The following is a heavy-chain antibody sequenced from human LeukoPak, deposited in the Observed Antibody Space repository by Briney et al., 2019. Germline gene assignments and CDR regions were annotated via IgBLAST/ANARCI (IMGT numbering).Heavy chain of an antibody. Sequence: ASVKVSCKASGYTFTGYYMHWVRQAPGQGLEWMGWINPNSGGTNYAQKFQGRVTMTRDTSISTAYMELSRLRSDDTAVYYCARVVPRITMVRGVSSGGTVWFDPWGQGTLVTVSS. CDR2: INPNSGGT. CDR3: ARVVPRITMVRGVSSGGTVWFDP. CDR1: GYTFTGYY. D-gene: IGHD3-10*01. V-gene: IGHV1-2*02. J-gene: IGHJ5*02.